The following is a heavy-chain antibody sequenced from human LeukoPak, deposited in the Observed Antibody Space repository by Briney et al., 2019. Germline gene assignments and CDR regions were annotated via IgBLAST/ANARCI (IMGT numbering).Heavy chain of an antibody. CDR1: GHPISSGYY. CDR2: MYHSGST. V-gene: IGHV4-38-2*01. J-gene: IGHJ4*02. Sequence: SETLSLTCAVSGHPISSGYYWGWIRQPPGEGLEWIGTMYHSGSTYYNPSLKSRVTISVDTSKNQFSLKLDSVTAADTAVYYCARSAYYYDSSFDYWGQGTLVTVSS. D-gene: IGHD3-22*01. CDR3: ARSAYYYDSSFDY.